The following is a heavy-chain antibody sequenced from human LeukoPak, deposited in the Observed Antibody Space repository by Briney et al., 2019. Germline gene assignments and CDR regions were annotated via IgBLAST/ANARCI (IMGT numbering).Heavy chain of an antibody. V-gene: IGHV3-23*01. CDR3: AKDRPRDELVRGPQYYFDY. Sequence: GGSLRLSCAASGFTFSSYAMSWVRQAPGKGLEWVSSITGSGGSTYYADSVKGRFTISRDNSKNTLYLQMNSLRAEDTAVYYCAKDRPRDELVRGPQYYFDYWGRGTLVTVSS. CDR2: ITGSGGST. D-gene: IGHD1-1*01. CDR1: GFTFSSYA. J-gene: IGHJ4*02.